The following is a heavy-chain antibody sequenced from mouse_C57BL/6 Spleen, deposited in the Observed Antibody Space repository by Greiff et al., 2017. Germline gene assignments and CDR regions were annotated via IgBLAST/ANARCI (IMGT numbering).Heavy chain of an antibody. CDR1: GYTFTSYD. CDR3: AREDGYYEGFCFAY. J-gene: IGHJ3*01. V-gene: IGHV1-85*01. D-gene: IGHD2-3*01. CDR2: IYPRDGST. Sequence: VQRVESGPELVKPGASVKLSCKASGYTFTSYDINWVKQRPGQGLEWIGWIYPRDGSTKYNEKFKGKATLTVDTSSSTACMELHSLTSEDSAVYFCAREDGYYEGFCFAYWGQGTLVTVSA.